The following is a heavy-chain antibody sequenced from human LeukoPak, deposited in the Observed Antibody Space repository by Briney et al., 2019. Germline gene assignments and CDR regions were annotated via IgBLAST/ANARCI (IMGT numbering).Heavy chain of an antibody. Sequence: GASVNVSCKASGGTFSSYAISWVRQAPGQGLEWMGRIIPILGIANYAQKFQGRVTITADKSTSTAYMELSSLRSEDTAVYYCARSYYDSSGYYSHLGRAFDIWGQGTMVTVSS. CDR2: IIPILGIA. CDR1: GGTFSSYA. V-gene: IGHV1-69*04. J-gene: IGHJ3*02. D-gene: IGHD3-22*01. CDR3: ARSYYDSSGYYSHLGRAFDI.